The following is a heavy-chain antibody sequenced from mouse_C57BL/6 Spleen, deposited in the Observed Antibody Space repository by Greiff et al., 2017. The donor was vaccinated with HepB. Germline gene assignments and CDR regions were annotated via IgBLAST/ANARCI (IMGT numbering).Heavy chain of an antibody. V-gene: IGHV3-6*01. CDR1: GYSITSGYY. D-gene: IGHD2-13*01. J-gene: IGHJ2*01. Sequence: EVQLQESGPGLVKPSQSLSLTCSVTGYSITSGYYWNWIRQFPGNKLEWMGYISYDGSNNYNPSLKNRISITRDTSKNQFFLKLNSVTTEDTATYYCARERYDYYFDYWGQGTTLTVSS. CDR2: ISYDGSN. CDR3: ARERYDYYFDY.